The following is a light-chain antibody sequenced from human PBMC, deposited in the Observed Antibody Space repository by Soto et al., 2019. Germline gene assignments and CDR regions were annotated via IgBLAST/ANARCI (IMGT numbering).Light chain of an antibody. CDR1: SGHSNYA. J-gene: IGLJ2*01. CDR2: LNSDGSH. CDR3: QTWVTGIHI. V-gene: IGLV4-69*01. Sequence: QLVLTQSPSASASLGASVKLTCTLSSGHSNYAIAWHQQQPEKGPRFLMKLNSDGSHSKGDGIPDRFSGSSSGAERYLTIPTLQSEDEADYYCQTWVTGIHIFGGGTQLTVL.